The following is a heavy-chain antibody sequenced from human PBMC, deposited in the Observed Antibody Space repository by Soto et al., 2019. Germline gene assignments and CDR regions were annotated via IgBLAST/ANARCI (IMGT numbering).Heavy chain of an antibody. V-gene: IGHV1-24*01. Sequence: GASVKVSCKVSGYTLTELSMHWVRQAPGKGLEWMGGFDPEEGETIYAQKFQGRVTMTEDTSTDTAYMELSSLRSEDTAVYYCTAQPMDFPGENWFDPWGLGTLVTVSS. J-gene: IGHJ5*02. CDR3: TAQPMDFPGENWFDP. CDR1: GYTLTELS. D-gene: IGHD1-26*01. CDR2: FDPEEGET.